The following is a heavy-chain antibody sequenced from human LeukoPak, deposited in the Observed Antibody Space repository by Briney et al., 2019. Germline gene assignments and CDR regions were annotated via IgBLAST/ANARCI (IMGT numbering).Heavy chain of an antibody. CDR1: GGTFSSYA. V-gene: IGHV1-69*05. CDR2: IIPIFGTA. Sequence: SVKVSCKASGGTFSSYAISWVRQAPGQGLEWMGRIIPIFGTANYAQKFQGRVAITTDESTSTAYMELSSLRSEDTAVYYCARWAGEDAFDIWGQGTMVTVSS. J-gene: IGHJ3*02. CDR3: ARWAGEDAFDI.